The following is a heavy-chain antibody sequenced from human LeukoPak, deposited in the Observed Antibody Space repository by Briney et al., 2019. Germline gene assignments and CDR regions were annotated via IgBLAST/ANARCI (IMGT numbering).Heavy chain of an antibody. CDR2: INPNSGGT. Sequence: ASVKVSCKASGYTFTGYYMHWVRQAPGQGLEWMGWINPNSGGTNYAQKFQGRVTMTRDTSISTAYMELSRLRSDDTAVYYCARDLSVAAAGTAQFDPWGQGTLVTVSS. J-gene: IGHJ5*02. CDR1: GYTFTGYY. CDR3: ARDLSVAAAGTAQFDP. D-gene: IGHD6-13*01. V-gene: IGHV1-2*02.